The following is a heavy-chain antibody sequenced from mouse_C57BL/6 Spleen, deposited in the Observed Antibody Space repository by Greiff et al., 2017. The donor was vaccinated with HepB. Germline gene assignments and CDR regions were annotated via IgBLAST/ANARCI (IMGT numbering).Heavy chain of an antibody. J-gene: IGHJ3*01. CDR2: IYPGDGDT. V-gene: IGHV1-82*01. Sequence: VQLQQSGPELVKPGASVKISCKASGYAFSSSWMNWVKQRPGKGLEWIGRIYPGDGDTNYNGKFKGKATLTADKSSSTAYMQLSSLTSEDSAVYFSARGGDYGNSAWFAYWGQGTLVTVSA. CDR3: ARGGDYGNSAWFAY. CDR1: GYAFSSSW. D-gene: IGHD2-1*01.